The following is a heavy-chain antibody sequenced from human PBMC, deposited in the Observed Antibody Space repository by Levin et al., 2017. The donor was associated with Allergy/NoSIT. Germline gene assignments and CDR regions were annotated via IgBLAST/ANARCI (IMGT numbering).Heavy chain of an antibody. CDR2: FNPNSGHS. CDR1: GYSFTTSD. Sequence: ASVKVSCKASGYSFTTSDIYWVRLAPGQGLEWLGWFNPNSGHSGFAQRFQDRVTLTSDLSPTTAYMELRSLTSEDSAIYYCARPLSYDSGAFFGYWGQGSLVTVSS. D-gene: IGHD3-22*01. CDR3: ARPLSYDSGAFFGY. V-gene: IGHV1-8*01. J-gene: IGHJ4*02.